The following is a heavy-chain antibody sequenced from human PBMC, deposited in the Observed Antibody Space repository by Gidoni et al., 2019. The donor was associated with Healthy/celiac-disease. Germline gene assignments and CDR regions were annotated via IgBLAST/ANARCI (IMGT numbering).Heavy chain of an antibody. J-gene: IGHJ3*02. CDR3: ARDQGYYYDSSGMDSDAFDI. V-gene: IGHV4-39*07. CDR1: GGSISSSSYY. D-gene: IGHD3-22*01. Sequence: QLQLQESGPGLVKPSETLSLTCTVSGGSISSSSYYWGWIRQPPGKGLEWIGSIYYSGSTYYNPSLKSRVTISVDTSKNQFSLKLSSVTAADTAVYYCARDQGYYYDSSGMDSDAFDIWGQGTMVTVSS. CDR2: IYYSGST.